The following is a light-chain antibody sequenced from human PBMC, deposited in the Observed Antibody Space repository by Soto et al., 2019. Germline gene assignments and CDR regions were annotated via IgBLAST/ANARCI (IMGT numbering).Light chain of an antibody. CDR3: QQYGDLHLT. V-gene: IGKV3-15*01. CDR1: QSVGNN. Sequence: EIVVTQSPATLSVSPGERATLSCRASQSVGNNFAWYQQKPGQAPRLLIFATSTRATGVPARFSGSGSGTAFTLNISRLQYEDFAVYYCQQYGDLHLTFGGGAKVEIE. J-gene: IGKJ4*01. CDR2: ATS.